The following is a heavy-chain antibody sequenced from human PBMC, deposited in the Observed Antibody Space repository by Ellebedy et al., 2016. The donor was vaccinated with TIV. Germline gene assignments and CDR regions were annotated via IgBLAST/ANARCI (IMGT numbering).Heavy chain of an antibody. CDR3: ARETGRVVVVAGNYGMDV. CDR1: GFTFSSYA. Sequence: PGGSLRLSCAASGFTFSSYAMSWVRQAPGKGLEWVSAISGSGGSTYYADSVKGRFTISRDNSKNTLYLQMNSLRAEDTAVYYCARETGRVVVVAGNYGMDVWGQGTTVTVSS. J-gene: IGHJ6*02. V-gene: IGHV3-23*01. D-gene: IGHD2-15*01. CDR2: ISGSGGST.